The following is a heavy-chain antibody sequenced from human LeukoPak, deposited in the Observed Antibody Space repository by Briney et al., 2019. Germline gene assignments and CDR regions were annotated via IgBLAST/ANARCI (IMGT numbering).Heavy chain of an antibody. CDR2: ISYDGSNK. D-gene: IGHD2-2*01. J-gene: IGHJ4*02. V-gene: IGHV3-30-3*01. Sequence: PGGSLRLSCAASGFTFNSYAMHWVRQAPGKGLEWVAVISYDGSNKYYADSVKGRFTISRDNSKNTLYLQMNSLRAEDTAVYYCARDTEMVPAAPGHFDYWGREPWSPSPQ. CDR1: GFTFNSYA. CDR3: ARDTEMVPAAPGHFDY.